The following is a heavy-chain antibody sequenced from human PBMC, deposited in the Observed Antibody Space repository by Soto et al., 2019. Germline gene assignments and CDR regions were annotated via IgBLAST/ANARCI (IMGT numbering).Heavy chain of an antibody. J-gene: IGHJ4*02. V-gene: IGHV6-1*01. CDR3: ARDGIGGTTFRGYLDY. CDR2: TYYRSQWYS. Sequence: SQTLSLTCAISGDSVSSNSAAWNWIRQSPSRGLEWLGRTYYRSQWYSDYAASVKSRITINPDTSKNQFSLQLNSVTPEDTAVYYCARDGIGGTTFRGYLDYWGQGNVVTVSS. D-gene: IGHD2-15*01. CDR1: GDSVSSNSAA.